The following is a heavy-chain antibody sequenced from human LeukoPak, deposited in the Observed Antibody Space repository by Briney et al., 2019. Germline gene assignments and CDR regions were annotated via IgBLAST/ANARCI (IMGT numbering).Heavy chain of an antibody. V-gene: IGHV4-4*07. Sequence: PSETLSLTRTVSGGSISSYYWSWIRQPAGKGLEWIGRIYTSGTTNYNPSLKSRVTMSVDTSKNQFSLKMRSVTAADTAVYYCARANYDGSDYWGQGTLVTVSS. CDR2: IYTSGTT. CDR3: ARANYDGSDY. D-gene: IGHD3-22*01. J-gene: IGHJ4*02. CDR1: GGSISSYY.